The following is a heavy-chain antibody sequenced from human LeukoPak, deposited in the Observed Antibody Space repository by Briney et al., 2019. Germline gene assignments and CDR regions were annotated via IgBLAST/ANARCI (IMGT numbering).Heavy chain of an antibody. D-gene: IGHD6-13*01. CDR3: AGGAAVAPDAFDI. CDR2: INHSGST. V-gene: IGHV4-34*01. CDR1: GGSFSGYY. J-gene: IGHJ3*02. Sequence: KTSETLSLTCAVYGGSFSGYYWSWIRQPPGKGLEWIGEINHSGSTNYNPSLKSRVTISVDTSKNQFSLKLSSVTAADTAVYYCAGGAAVAPDAFDIWGQGTMVTVSS.